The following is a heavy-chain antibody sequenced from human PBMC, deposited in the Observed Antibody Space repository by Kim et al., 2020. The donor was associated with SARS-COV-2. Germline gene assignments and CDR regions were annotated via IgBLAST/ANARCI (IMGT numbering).Heavy chain of an antibody. CDR3: ARALGSTGSAFDI. J-gene: IGHJ3*02. D-gene: IGHD1-1*01. Sequence: SETLSLTCTVSGGSISSGSYYWSWIRQPAGKELEWIGRFHTSGNINYNPSLKSRVTISIDTSRNQFSLNLTSVTAADTAVYCCARALGSTGSAFDIWGQGTMVSVSS. CDR2: FHTSGNI. CDR1: GGSISSGSYY. V-gene: IGHV4-61*02.